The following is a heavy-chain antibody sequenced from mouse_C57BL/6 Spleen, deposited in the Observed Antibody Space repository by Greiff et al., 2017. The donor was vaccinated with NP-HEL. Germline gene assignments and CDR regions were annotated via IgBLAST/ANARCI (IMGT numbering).Heavy chain of an antibody. CDR2: ISNGGGST. CDR3: ARRGYSNYNYAMDY. V-gene: IGHV5-12*01. D-gene: IGHD2-5*01. J-gene: IGHJ4*01. Sequence: EVKLMESGGGLVQPGGFLKLSCAASGFTFSDYYMYWVRQTPEKRLEWVAYISNGGGSTYYPDTVKGRFTISRDNATNTLYLQMSRLKSEDTAMYYCARRGYSNYNYAMDYWGQGTSVTVSS. CDR1: GFTFSDYY.